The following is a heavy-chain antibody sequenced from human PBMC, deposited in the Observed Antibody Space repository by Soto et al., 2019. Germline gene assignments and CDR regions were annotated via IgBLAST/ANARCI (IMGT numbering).Heavy chain of an antibody. CDR1: GFTFSSYA. CDR2: ISYDGSNK. CDR3: ARDANPNWNFRSDDAFDI. V-gene: IGHV3-30-3*01. Sequence: QVQLVESGGGVVQPGRSLRLSCAASGFTFSSYAMHWVRQAPGKGLEWVAVISYDGSNKYYADSVKGRFTISRDNSKNTXXLQMNSLRAEDTAVYYCARDANPNWNFRSDDAFDIWGQGTMVTVSS. J-gene: IGHJ3*02. D-gene: IGHD1-7*01.